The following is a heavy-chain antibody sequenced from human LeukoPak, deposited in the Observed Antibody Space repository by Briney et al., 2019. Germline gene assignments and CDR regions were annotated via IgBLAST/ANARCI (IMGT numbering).Heavy chain of an antibody. V-gene: IGHV1-69*04. CDR3: ARGSQQLDIYYYGMDV. J-gene: IGHJ6*02. CDR2: IIPILGIA. Sequence: GSSVKVSCKASGGTFSSYAISWVRQAPGQGLEWMGRIIPILGIANYAQKFQGRVTITADKSTSTAYMELSSLRSEDTAVYYCARGSQQLDIYYYGMDVWGQGTTVTVSS. CDR1: GGTFSSYA. D-gene: IGHD6-13*01.